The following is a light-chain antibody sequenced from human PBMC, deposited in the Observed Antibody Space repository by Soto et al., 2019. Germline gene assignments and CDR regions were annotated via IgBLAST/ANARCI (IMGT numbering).Light chain of an antibody. CDR2: GAS. CDR1: EIINSGY. J-gene: IGKJ5*01. CDR3: QQYGSSPP. V-gene: IGKV3-20*01. Sequence: ENLLTQSPATLSLSAGERATLFCRASEIINSGYLAWYQQKPGRAPRLLIYGASKRVTGIPDRFSGSESGTDFTLTINSLEPEDSAVYYCQQYGSSPPFGQGTRLDIK.